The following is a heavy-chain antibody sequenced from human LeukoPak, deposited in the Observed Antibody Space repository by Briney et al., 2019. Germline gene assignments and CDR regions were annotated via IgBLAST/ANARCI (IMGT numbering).Heavy chain of an antibody. D-gene: IGHD3-3*01. V-gene: IGHV3-11*01. CDR2: ISSSGSTI. J-gene: IGHJ4*02. Sequence: GGSLRLSCAASGFTFSDYYMSWIRQAPGKGLEWVSYISSSGSTIYYADSVKGRFTISRDNAKNSLYLQMNSLRAEDTAVYYCAKEGATYYDFYDYWGQGTLVTVSS. CDR3: AKEGATYYDFYDY. CDR1: GFTFSDYY.